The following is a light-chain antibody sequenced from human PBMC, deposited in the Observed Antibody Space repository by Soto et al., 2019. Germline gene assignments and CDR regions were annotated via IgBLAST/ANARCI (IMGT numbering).Light chain of an antibody. CDR3: QQYGSSPLT. CDR2: GAS. CDR1: QSVSSSY. V-gene: IGKV3-20*01. J-gene: IGKJ4*01. Sequence: EIVLTQAPGTLSLSPGERATLSCRASQSVSSSYLAWYQQKPGQAPRLLIYGASSRATGIPDRFSGSGSGTDFTLAISRLEPEGFAVYYCQQYGSSPLTFGGGT.